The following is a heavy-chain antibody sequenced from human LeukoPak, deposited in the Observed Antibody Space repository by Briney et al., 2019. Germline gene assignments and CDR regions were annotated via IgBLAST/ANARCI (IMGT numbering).Heavy chain of an antibody. CDR2: IYYSGSA. Sequence: SETLSLTCTVSGGSISSSSYYWGWIRQPPGKGLEWIGSIYYSGSAYYNPSLKSRVTMSVDTSRNQVSLKLSSVTAADTAVYYCARESSGSYIIPYYFDSWGQGTLVTVSS. D-gene: IGHD1-26*01. V-gene: IGHV4-39*07. J-gene: IGHJ4*02. CDR1: GGSISSSSYY. CDR3: ARESSGSYIIPYYFDS.